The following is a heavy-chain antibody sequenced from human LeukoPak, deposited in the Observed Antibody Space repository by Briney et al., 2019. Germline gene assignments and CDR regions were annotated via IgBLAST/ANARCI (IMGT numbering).Heavy chain of an antibody. CDR3: VRDPREPANDLDY. Sequence: ASVKVSCKTSGYSFTAHYIHWVRQPPGQALQCLAYIDCGAGDTNYAQPFQGRVTVTRDKSINTAYLELSSLTFDDTAIYYCVRDPREPANDLDYWGRGTLVTVSS. D-gene: IGHD1-1*01. CDR2: IDCGAGDT. CDR1: GYSFTAHY. J-gene: IGHJ4*01. V-gene: IGHV1-2*02.